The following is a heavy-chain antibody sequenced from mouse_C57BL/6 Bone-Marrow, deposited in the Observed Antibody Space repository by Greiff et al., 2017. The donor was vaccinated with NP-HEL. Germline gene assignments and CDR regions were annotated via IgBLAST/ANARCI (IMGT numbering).Heavy chain of an antibody. J-gene: IGHJ2*01. CDR2: IDPSASYT. V-gene: IGHV1-69*01. Sequence: VQLQQSGAELVMPGASVKLSCKASGYTFTSYWMHWVKQRPGQGLEWIGEIDPSASYTNSNQKFKGKSTLTVDKSSRTAYMQLSSLTSEDSAVYYCARDGLEYYFDYWGQGTTLTVSS. D-gene: IGHD2-3*01. CDR3: ARDGLEYYFDY. CDR1: GYTFTSYW.